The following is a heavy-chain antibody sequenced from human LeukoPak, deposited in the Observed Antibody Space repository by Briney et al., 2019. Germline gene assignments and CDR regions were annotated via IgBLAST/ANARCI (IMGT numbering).Heavy chain of an antibody. D-gene: IGHD6-13*01. CDR2: FDPEDGET. V-gene: IGHV1-24*01. J-gene: IGHJ4*02. CDR1: GYTLTELS. Sequence: GASVKVSCKVSGYTLTELSMHWVRQAPGKGLEWMGGFDPEDGETIYAQKFQGRVTMTEDTSTDTAYMELSSLRSEDTAVYYCATTPGYSSSWYHPQPSVGGGDYWGQGTLVTVSS. CDR3: ATTPGYSSSWYHPQPSVGGGDY.